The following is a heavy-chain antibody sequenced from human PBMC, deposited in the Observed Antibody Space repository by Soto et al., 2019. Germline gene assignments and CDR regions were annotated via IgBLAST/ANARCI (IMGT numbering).Heavy chain of an antibody. Sequence: EVQLLESGGGLVKPGGSLRLSCAAAGFTFSDVWMSWVRQAPGKGLEWVGRIKNKVGGGITEYAAPAKGRFFISRDDSKRTVYLQMSSLKIEDTAVYYCTTNDAFDIWGQGTMVTVSS. J-gene: IGHJ3*02. CDR1: GFTFSDVW. V-gene: IGHV3-15*01. CDR3: TTNDAFDI. CDR2: IKNKVGGGIT.